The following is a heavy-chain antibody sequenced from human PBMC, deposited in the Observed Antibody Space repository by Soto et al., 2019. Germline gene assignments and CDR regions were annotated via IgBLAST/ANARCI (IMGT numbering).Heavy chain of an antibody. V-gene: IGHV1-69*06. CDR2: TLPFFGTT. Sequence: PVKFSRKASGGTFGSDPIPWVRKAKGHGLGWGGRTLPFFGTTNYAQNLQGRVTISADKSTLTSYMELHSLTSDDTALYYCARDRTDSGYYTNWLDPWGQGTQVTVSS. J-gene: IGHJ5*02. CDR3: ARDRTDSGYYTNWLDP. CDR1: GGTFGSDP. D-gene: IGHD3-22*01.